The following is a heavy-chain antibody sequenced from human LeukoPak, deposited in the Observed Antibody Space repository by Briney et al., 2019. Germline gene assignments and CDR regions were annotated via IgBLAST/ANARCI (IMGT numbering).Heavy chain of an antibody. J-gene: IGHJ4*02. Sequence: PGGSLRLSCAASGFTFSGSAMHWVRQDSGKGLEWVGRIRSKANSYATAYAASVRGRFTISRDDSKNTAYLQMNSLKTDDTAVYYCTYGSIPAFDYWGQGTLVTVSS. CDR3: TYGSIPAFDY. CDR2: IRSKANSYAT. D-gene: IGHD1-26*01. CDR1: GFTFSGSA. V-gene: IGHV3-73*01.